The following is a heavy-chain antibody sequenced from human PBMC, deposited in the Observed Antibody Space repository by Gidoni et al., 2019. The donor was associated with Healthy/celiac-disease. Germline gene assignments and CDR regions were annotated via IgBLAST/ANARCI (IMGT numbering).Heavy chain of an antibody. D-gene: IGHD3-22*01. J-gene: IGHJ4*02. CDR3: AKGSLTMITTSIDY. V-gene: IGHV3-9*01. CDR2: ISWNSGSI. CDR1: GFTFDDYA. Sequence: EVQLVESGGGLVQPGRSLRLSCAASGFTFDDYAMHWVRQAPGKGLEWVSGISWNSGSIGYADSVKGRFTISRDNAKNSLYLQMNSLRAEDTALYYCAKGSLTMITTSIDYWGQGTLVTVSS.